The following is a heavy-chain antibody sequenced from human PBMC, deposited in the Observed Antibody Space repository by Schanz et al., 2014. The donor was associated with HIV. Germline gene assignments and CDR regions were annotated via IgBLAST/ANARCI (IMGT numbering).Heavy chain of an antibody. J-gene: IGHJ4*02. CDR1: GFTSGSYW. D-gene: IGHD6-19*01. CDR3: ARGHTSGLFQGGPDS. CDR2: IKQDGGEK. V-gene: IGHV3-7*01. Sequence: EVQLVESGGGLVQPGGSLRLSCVASGFTSGSYWMSWVRQTPGKGLEWVANIKQDGGEKHYVDSVKGRFTISRDNSKNTLYLQMDSLRSEDTAVYYCARGHTSGLFQGGPDSWGQGTLVTVSS.